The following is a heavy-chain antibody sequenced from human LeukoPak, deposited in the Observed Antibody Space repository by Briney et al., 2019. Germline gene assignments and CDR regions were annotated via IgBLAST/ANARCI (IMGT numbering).Heavy chain of an antibody. CDR2: FDPEVGKT. Sequence: GASVKVSCKVSGYTLTELSMHWVRQAPGKGLEWMGGFDPEVGKTIYAQKFQGRVTLTRDMSTSTDYLELSSLRSEDTAVYYCAELGITMIGGVWGKGTTVTISS. V-gene: IGHV1-24*01. J-gene: IGHJ6*04. CDR3: AELGITMIGGV. D-gene: IGHD3-10*02. CDR1: GYTLTELS.